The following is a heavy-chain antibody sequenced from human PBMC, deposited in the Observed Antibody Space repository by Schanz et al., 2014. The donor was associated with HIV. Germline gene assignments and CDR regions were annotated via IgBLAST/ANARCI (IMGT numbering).Heavy chain of an antibody. CDR3: AKDIGRDVGYGLDV. V-gene: IGHV3-9*01. Sequence: VQLVESGGGVVQPGRSLRLSCAASGFRFDDYAMHWVRQVPGKGLEWVSGISWNSGSIGYADSVKGRFTISRDNAKNSLHLQMNSLRAEDTALYYCAKDIGRDVGYGLDVWGQGTTVTVSS. CDR2: ISWNSGSI. D-gene: IGHD1-26*01. J-gene: IGHJ6*02. CDR1: GFRFDDYA.